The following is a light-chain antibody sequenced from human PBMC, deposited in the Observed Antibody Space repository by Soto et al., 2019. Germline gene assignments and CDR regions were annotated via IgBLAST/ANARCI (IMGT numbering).Light chain of an antibody. CDR2: EVS. CDR1: SSDVGGYNY. V-gene: IGLV2-8*01. CDR3: SSYAGSNNLGVV. Sequence: QSALTQPPSASGSPGQSVTISCTGTSSDVGGYNYVSWYQQHPGKAPKLMIYEVSTRPAGVPDRFSGSKSGNTASLTVSGLQAEDEADDYCSSYAGSNNLGVVFGGGTKLTVL. J-gene: IGLJ2*01.